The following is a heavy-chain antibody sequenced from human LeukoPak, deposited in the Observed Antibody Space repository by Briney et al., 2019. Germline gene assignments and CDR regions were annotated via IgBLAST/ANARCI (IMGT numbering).Heavy chain of an antibody. CDR3: AKDETKVTITMVRGVNNY. CDR1: GFTFSDYY. D-gene: IGHD3-10*01. Sequence: GGSLRLSCAASGFTFSDYYMSWIRQAPGKGLEWVSYISSSGSTIYYADSVKGRFTISRDNAKNSLYLQINSLRAEDTAVYYCAKDETKVTITMVRGVNNYWGQGTLVTVSS. CDR2: ISSSGSTI. V-gene: IGHV3-11*01. J-gene: IGHJ4*02.